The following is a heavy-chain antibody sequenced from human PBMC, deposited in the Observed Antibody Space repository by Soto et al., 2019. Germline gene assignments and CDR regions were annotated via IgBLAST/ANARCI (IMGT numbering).Heavy chain of an antibody. CDR3: ARLKDYGEGGYGMDV. J-gene: IGHJ6*02. Sequence: GGSLRLSCAASGFTFSSYGMHWVRQAPGKGLEWVAVIWYDGSNKYYADSVKGRFTISRDNSKNTLYLQMNSLRAEDTAVYYCARLKDYGEGGYGMDVWGQGTTVTVSS. D-gene: IGHD4-17*01. CDR2: IWYDGSNK. V-gene: IGHV3-33*01. CDR1: GFTFSSYG.